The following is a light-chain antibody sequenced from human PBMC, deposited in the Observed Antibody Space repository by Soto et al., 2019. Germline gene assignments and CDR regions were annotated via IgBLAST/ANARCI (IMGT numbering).Light chain of an antibody. Sequence: ETVMTQYPLSLSVTPGEPASISCRASQSLLHSNGYNYLDWYLQKPGQSPQLLIYLGSNRASGVPDRFSGSGSGTDFTLKISRVEAEDVRVYYCMQDPQPPITFGQGTRLEIK. V-gene: IGKV2-28*01. CDR1: QSLLHSNGYNY. CDR3: MQDPQPPIT. CDR2: LGS. J-gene: IGKJ5*01.